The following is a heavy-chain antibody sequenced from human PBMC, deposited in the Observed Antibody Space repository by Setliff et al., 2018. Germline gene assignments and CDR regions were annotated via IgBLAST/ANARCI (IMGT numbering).Heavy chain of an antibody. CDR1: GYTFTGYY. J-gene: IGHJ3*02. V-gene: IGHV1-2*02. Sequence: GASVKVSCKASGYTFTGYYMHWVRQAPGQGLELMGWINPNSGGTNYAQKFQGRVTMTRDTSISTAYMELSRLRSDDTAVYYCARDPQKTGDGKHAFDIWGQGTMVTVSS. D-gene: IGHD7-27*01. CDR2: INPNSGGT. CDR3: ARDPQKTGDGKHAFDI.